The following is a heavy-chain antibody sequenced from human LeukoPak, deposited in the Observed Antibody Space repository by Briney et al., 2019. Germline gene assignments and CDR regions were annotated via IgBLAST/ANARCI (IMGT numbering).Heavy chain of an antibody. J-gene: IGHJ6*02. V-gene: IGHV4-61*01. CDR2: IYYSGST. Sequence: SETLSLTCTVSGGSVSSGSYYWSWIRQPPGKGLEWNEYIYYSGSTNYNPSLKSRVTISVDTSKNQFSLKLSSVTAADTAVYYCARSPIAAAGTPYYYYYYGMDVWGQGTTVTVSS. CDR1: GGSVSSGSYY. CDR3: ARSPIAAAGTPYYYYYYGMDV. D-gene: IGHD6-13*01.